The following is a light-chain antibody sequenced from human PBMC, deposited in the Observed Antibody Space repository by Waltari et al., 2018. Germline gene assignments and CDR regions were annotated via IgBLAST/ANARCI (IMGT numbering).Light chain of an antibody. CDR2: GAP. V-gene: IGKV3-15*01. J-gene: IGKJ1*01. CDR3: QQYNNWPPVT. Sequence: DIVMTQSPATLPVSPGERATLSCRASPSVSSNLAWYQQKPGQAPRRLIYGAPTRATGIPARCSGSGSGTEFTLTISSLQSEDFAVYYCQQYNNWPPVTFGQGTKVEIK. CDR1: PSVSSN.